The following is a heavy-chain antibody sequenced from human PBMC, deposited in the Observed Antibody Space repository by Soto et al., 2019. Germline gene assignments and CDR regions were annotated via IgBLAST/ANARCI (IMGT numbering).Heavy chain of an antibody. J-gene: IGHJ4*02. CDR2: INSDGSST. CDR1: GFTFSSYW. V-gene: IGHV3-74*01. D-gene: IGHD4-17*01. CDR3: ARISRHLTVTTYFDY. Sequence: GGSLRLSCAASGFTFSSYWMHWVRQAPGKGLVWVSRINSDGSSTSYADSVKGRFTISRDNAKNTLYLQMNSLRAEDTAVYYCARISRHLTVTTYFDYWGQGTLVTVSS.